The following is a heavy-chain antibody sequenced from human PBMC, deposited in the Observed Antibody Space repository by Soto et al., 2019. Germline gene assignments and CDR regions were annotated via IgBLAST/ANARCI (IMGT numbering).Heavy chain of an antibody. CDR2: IIPIFGTA. D-gene: IGHD1-7*01. V-gene: IGHV1-69*13. CDR3: ARDSSLLELLYYFDY. Sequence: GASVKVSCKASGGTFSSYAISWVRQAPRQGLEWMGGIIPIFGTANYAQKFQGRVTITADESTSTAYMELSSLRSEDTAVYYCARDSSLLELLYYFDYWGQGTLVTVSS. CDR1: GGTFSSYA. J-gene: IGHJ4*02.